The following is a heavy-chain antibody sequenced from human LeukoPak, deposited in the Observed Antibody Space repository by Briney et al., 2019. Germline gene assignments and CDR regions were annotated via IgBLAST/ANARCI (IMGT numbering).Heavy chain of an antibody. J-gene: IGHJ4*02. CDR2: IYYSGST. CDR1: GGSISSSSYH. CDR3: ARLRDGYSYYFDY. Sequence: PSETLSLTCTVSGGSISSSSYHWGWIRQPPGKGLEWIGSIYYSGSTYYNPSLKSRVTISVDTSNNQFSLKLSSVTAADTAVYYCARLRDGYSYYFDYWGQGTLVTVSS. V-gene: IGHV4-39*01. D-gene: IGHD5-24*01.